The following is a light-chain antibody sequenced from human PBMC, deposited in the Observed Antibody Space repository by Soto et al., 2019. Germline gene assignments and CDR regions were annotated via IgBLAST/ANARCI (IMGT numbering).Light chain of an antibody. CDR1: SSDVGGYNY. CDR2: GVS. Sequence: QSALTQPASVSGSPGQSITISCTGTSSDVGGYNYVSWYQQHPGKAPKLMIYGVSNRPSGVSNRFSGSKSGNTASLTIPGLQAEDEADYYCSSYTSSATLYVFGTGTKVTVL. V-gene: IGLV2-14*01. CDR3: SSYTSSATLYV. J-gene: IGLJ1*01.